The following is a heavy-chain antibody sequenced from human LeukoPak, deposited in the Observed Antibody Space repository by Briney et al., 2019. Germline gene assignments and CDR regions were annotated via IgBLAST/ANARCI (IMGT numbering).Heavy chain of an antibody. V-gene: IGHV4-59*12. Sequence: PSETLSLTCGVPGSSISGFYWSWLRQPPGKGLQWIGYIDQSGKPNYNPSLKSRVTISADTSKRHFSLELSAVTAADTALYYCVRTGQYAEIEWHWGRGTLVTVSS. D-gene: IGHD3-3*01. J-gene: IGHJ4*02. CDR1: GSSISGFY. CDR3: VRTGQYAEIEWH. CDR2: IDQSGKP.